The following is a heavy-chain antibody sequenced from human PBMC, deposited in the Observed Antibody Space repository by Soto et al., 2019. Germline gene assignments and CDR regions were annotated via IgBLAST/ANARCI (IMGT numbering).Heavy chain of an antibody. Sequence: ASVEVSCTASGYTLTSYAMHWVRQAPGQRLEWMGWINAGNGNTKYSQKFQGRVTITRDTSASTAYMELSSLRSEDTAVYYCARGRKAAQPVLRYFDWPFDYWGQGTLVTVSS. CDR2: INAGNGNT. V-gene: IGHV1-3*01. CDR1: GYTLTSYA. CDR3: ARGRKAAQPVLRYFDWPFDY. J-gene: IGHJ4*02. D-gene: IGHD3-9*01.